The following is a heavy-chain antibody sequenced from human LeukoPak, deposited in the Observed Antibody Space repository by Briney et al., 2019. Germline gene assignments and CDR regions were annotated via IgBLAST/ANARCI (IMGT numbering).Heavy chain of an antibody. Sequence: ASVKVSCKASGYTFTSYGISWVRQAPGQGLEWMGWISTYNGNTKLTQKFQDRVTLTTETSASTAYMELRGLRPDDTAVYYCAKDRNRNYYILTGHYTAMGTWGQGTLVTVSS. CDR3: AKDRNRNYYILTGHYTAMGT. CDR2: ISTYNGNT. D-gene: IGHD3-9*01. V-gene: IGHV1-18*01. CDR1: GYTFTSYG. J-gene: IGHJ5*02.